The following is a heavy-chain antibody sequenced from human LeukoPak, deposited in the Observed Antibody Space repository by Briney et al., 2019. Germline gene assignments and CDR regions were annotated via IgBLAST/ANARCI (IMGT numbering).Heavy chain of an antibody. D-gene: IGHD5-12*01. J-gene: IGHJ4*02. CDR2: IYPGDSDT. CDR1: GYRFTSSW. CDR3: ARQHRGMATSEFVY. V-gene: IGHV5-51*01. Sequence: GESLKISCKGSGYRFTSSWIGRVCQMPGKSLEWMGIIYPGDSDTRYSPSFQGQDSISADKSISTAYLQWSSLKASDTAMYYGARQHRGMATSEFVYWGQGTLVTVSS.